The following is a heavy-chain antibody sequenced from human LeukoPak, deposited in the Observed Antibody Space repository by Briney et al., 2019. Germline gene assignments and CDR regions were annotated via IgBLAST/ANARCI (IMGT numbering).Heavy chain of an antibody. V-gene: IGHV4-39*01. CDR1: GGSISISSYY. CDR2: IYYSGST. D-gene: IGHD4-17*01. CDR3: ARQDYGDANWFDP. Sequence: SETLSLTCTVSGGSISISSYYWGWIRQPPGKGLEWIGSIYYSGSTYYNPSLKSRVTISVDTSKNQFSLKLSSVTAADTAVYYCARQDYGDANWFDPWGQGTLVTVSS. J-gene: IGHJ5*02.